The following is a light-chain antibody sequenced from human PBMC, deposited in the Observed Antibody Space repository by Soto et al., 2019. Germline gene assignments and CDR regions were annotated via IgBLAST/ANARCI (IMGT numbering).Light chain of an antibody. CDR2: DAS. Sequence: EFVLTQSPGTLSLSPGERATLSCRASQTVRNNYLAWYQQKPGQAPRLLIYDASSRATGIPDRFSGGGSGTDFTLTISRLAPEDFAVYYCQQFSSYPLTFGGGTKGEIK. CDR3: QQFSSYPLT. V-gene: IGKV3-20*01. J-gene: IGKJ4*01. CDR1: QTVRNNY.